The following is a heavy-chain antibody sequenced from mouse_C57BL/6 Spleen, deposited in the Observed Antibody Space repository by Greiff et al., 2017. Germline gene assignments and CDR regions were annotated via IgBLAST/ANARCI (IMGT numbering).Heavy chain of an antibody. CDR2: IHPNSGST. Sequence: VQLQQPGAELVKPGASVKLSCKASGYTFTSYWMHWVKQRPGQGLEWIGMIHPNSGSTNYNEKFKSKATLTVDKSSSTSYMQLSSLTSEDSAVYYDARDGAGTPFDYWGQGTSLTVSS. CDR1: GYTFTSYW. CDR3: ARDGAGTPFDY. D-gene: IGHD4-1*01. J-gene: IGHJ2*02. V-gene: IGHV1-64*01.